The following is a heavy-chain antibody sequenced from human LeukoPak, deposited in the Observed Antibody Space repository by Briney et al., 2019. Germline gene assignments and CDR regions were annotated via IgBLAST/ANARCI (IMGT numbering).Heavy chain of an antibody. D-gene: IGHD2-2*01. J-gene: IGHJ5*02. CDR3: ARDQYSSSTTCYGFDP. Sequence: GGSLRLSCAASGFTFSSYEMNWVRQAPGKGLEWVSYISSSGNTKYYADSVKGRFTVSRDNAKNSLYLQMNSLRAEDTAVYYCARDQYSSSTTCYGFDPWGQGTLVTVSS. CDR2: ISSSGNTK. V-gene: IGHV3-48*03. CDR1: GFTFSSYE.